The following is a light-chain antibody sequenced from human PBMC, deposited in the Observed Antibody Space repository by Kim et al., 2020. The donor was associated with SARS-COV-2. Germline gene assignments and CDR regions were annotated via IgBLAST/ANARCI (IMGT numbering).Light chain of an antibody. Sequence: APGERATLSCRASQSIGSSSLAWYQQKPGQAPRLLIYGASTRATGIPDRFSGSGSGTDFTLTISRLEAEDFVVYYCQQYGGSPRTFGQGTKVDIK. CDR1: QSIGSSS. V-gene: IGKV3-20*01. J-gene: IGKJ1*01. CDR3: QQYGGSPRT. CDR2: GAS.